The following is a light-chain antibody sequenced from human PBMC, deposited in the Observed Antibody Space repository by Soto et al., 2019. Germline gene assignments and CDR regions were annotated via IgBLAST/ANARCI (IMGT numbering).Light chain of an antibody. V-gene: IGKV3-15*01. J-gene: IGKJ1*01. CDR2: GAA. CDR3: QQYNNWPPWT. Sequence: EIVMTQSPATLSVSPGERATLSCRASEGVSSNLAWYQQKPGQAPRLLIYGAATRATGIPARCSGSGSGTEFTLTISSLQSEDFAVYYCQQYNNWPPWTFGQGTKVDIK. CDR1: EGVSSN.